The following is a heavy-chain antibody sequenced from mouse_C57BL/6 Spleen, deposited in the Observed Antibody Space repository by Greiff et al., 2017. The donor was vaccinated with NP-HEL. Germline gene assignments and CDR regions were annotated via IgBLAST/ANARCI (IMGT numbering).Heavy chain of an antibody. CDR2: INPSNGGT. V-gene: IGHV1-53*01. D-gene: IGHD2-5*01. CDR1: GYTFTSYW. J-gene: IGHJ4*01. Sequence: QVQLQQPGTELVKPGASVKLSCKASGYTFTSYWMHWVKQRPGQGLEWIGNINPSNGGTNYNEKFKSKATLTVDKSSSTAYMQLSSLTSEDSAVYYYARESNYEGYAMDYWGQGTSVTVSS. CDR3: ARESNYEGYAMDY.